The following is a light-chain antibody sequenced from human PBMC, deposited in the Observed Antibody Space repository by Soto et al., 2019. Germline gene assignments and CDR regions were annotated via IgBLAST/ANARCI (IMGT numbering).Light chain of an antibody. J-gene: IGKJ1*01. V-gene: IGKV3-15*01. CDR3: QQYNNWPPYT. CDR2: GAS. CDR1: QSLSNN. Sequence: EIVMTQSPATLSVSPGERATLSCRASQSLSNNLAWYQQKPGQAPRLLIYGASTRATGIPARFSGSGSGTEFTLTISSLQSEDFAVYYCQQYNNWPPYTFGQGTKVEIK.